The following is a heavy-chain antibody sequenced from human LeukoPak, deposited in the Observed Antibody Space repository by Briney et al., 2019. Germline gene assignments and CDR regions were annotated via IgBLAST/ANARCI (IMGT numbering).Heavy chain of an antibody. D-gene: IGHD1-26*01. Sequence: GGSLRLSCAASGFTFSSYAMSWVRQAPGKGLEWVSAISGSGGSTYSADSVKGRFTISRDNSKNTLYLQMNSLKTEDTAVYYCARTTYSGSYGAAFDIWGQGTMVTVSS. V-gene: IGHV3-23*01. CDR3: ARTTYSGSYGAAFDI. J-gene: IGHJ3*02. CDR2: ISGSGGST. CDR1: GFTFSSYA.